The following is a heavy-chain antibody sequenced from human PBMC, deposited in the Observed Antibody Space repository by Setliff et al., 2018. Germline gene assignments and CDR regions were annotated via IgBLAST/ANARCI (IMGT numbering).Heavy chain of an antibody. J-gene: IGHJ4*02. CDR3: ARDNTMVGATDY. Sequence: SETLRLSCAASGFSFSSFWMSWVRQPAGKGLEWIGRLHTSGSIDYNPSLKSRVTISVDTSKNQFSLRLRSVTAADTAVYFCARDNTMVGATDYWGLGTLVTVSS. D-gene: IGHD1-26*01. CDR2: LHTSGSI. V-gene: IGHV4-4*07. CDR1: GFSFSSFW.